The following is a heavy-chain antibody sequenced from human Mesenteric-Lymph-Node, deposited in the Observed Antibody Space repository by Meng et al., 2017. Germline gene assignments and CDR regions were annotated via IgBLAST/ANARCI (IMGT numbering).Heavy chain of an antibody. CDR1: GFTFNTYW. V-gene: IGHV3-7*01. CDR3: ARVSIAVADRELDC. J-gene: IGHJ4*02. Sequence: GGSLRLSCAASGFTFNTYWMTWVRQAPGKGLEWVANIKQDGSDKYYVDSVKGRFTISRDNAENSLFLQMNNLRADDTTVYYCARVSIAVADRELDCWGQGTLVTVSS. CDR2: IKQDGSDK. D-gene: IGHD6-19*01.